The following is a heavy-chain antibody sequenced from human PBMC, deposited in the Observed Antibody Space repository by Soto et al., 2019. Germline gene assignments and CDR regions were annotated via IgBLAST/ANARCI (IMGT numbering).Heavy chain of an antibody. D-gene: IGHD1-7*01. J-gene: IGHJ4*02. CDR2: ISYLGTT. Sequence: SETLSLTCTGSGGSIDSNHYYCGWVRQPPGKGLEWIASISYLGTTYYSPSLKSRVIKSIDASRNQFSLKLTSVTAADTAMYFCARQKLDVPAFFDYWGQGILVTVSS. V-gene: IGHV4-39*01. CDR3: ARQKLDVPAFFDY. CDR1: GGSIDSNHYY.